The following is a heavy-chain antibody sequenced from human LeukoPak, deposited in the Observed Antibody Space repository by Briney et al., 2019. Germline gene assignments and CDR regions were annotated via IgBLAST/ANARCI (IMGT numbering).Heavy chain of an antibody. Sequence: GGSLRLSCTASGFTFGDYAMTWVRQAPGKGLEWVGFIRSEVYGGTPEYAASVKGRFTISRDDSQGIAYLQMNSLKTEDTAVYYCTRDQTPYYWGQGTLVTVSS. CDR1: GFTFGDYA. CDR3: TRDQTPYY. V-gene: IGHV3-49*04. CDR2: IRSEVYGGTP. J-gene: IGHJ4*02.